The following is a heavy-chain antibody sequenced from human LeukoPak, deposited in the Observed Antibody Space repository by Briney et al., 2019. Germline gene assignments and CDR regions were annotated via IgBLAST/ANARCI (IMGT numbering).Heavy chain of an antibody. V-gene: IGHV3-7*03. D-gene: IGHD1-1*01. J-gene: IGHJ4*02. CDR1: GFTFSNYW. CDR3: AREKTTGPYYFDY. CDR2: MRFDGTEM. Sequence: GGFLRLSCEASGFTFSNYWMSWVRQPPGKGLEWVANMRFDGTEMYYVDSVKGRFSISRDNAKNSVSLQMNGLRVEDTAVYYCAREKTTGPYYFDYWGQGILVTVSS.